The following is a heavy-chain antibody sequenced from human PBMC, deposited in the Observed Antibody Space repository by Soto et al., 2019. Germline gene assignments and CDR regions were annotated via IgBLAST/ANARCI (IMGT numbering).Heavy chain of an antibody. Sequence: GESLKISCKGSGYSFTSYWISWVRQMPGKGLEWMGRIDPSDSYTNYSPSFQGHVTISADKSISTAYLQWSSLKASDTAMYYCAREKVVAASQANYYYYGMDVWGQGTTVTVSS. D-gene: IGHD2-15*01. CDR1: GYSFTSYW. J-gene: IGHJ6*02. CDR3: AREKVVAASQANYYYYGMDV. V-gene: IGHV5-10-1*01. CDR2: IDPSDSYT.